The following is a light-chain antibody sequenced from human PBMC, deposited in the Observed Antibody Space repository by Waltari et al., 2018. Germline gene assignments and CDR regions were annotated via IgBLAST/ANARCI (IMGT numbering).Light chain of an antibody. V-gene: IGKV1-33*01. CDR3: QQYDTLPPS. CDR2: DAS. J-gene: IGKJ4*01. Sequence: DIQMTQSPSSLSASVGDRVTITCQATQEINNFLNWYQQKPGRAPSPRIYDASNLETGVTSRFSGSGSGTHFTLTISSLQTEDSATYYCQQYDTLPPSFGGGTKVEI. CDR1: QEINNF.